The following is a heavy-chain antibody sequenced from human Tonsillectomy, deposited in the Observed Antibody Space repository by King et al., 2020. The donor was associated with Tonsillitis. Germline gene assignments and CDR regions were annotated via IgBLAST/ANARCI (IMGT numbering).Heavy chain of an antibody. CDR1: VFTFSSYW. J-gene: IGHJ6*03. D-gene: IGHD3-9*01. CDR2: INSDGSST. Sequence: VQLVESGGGLVQPGGSLRLSCAASVFTFSSYWMHWVRQAPGKGLVWVSRINSDGSSTSYADSVKGRFTISRDNAQNTLYMQMNSLRAEDTAVFYCASDFTSYVILTAYYIYYMYVWGKGTTVTVSS. V-gene: IGHV3-74*01. CDR3: ASDFTSYVILTAYYIYYMYV.